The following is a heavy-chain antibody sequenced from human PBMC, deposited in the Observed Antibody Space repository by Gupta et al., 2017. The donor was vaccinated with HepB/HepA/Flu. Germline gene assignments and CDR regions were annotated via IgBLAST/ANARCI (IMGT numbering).Heavy chain of an antibody. D-gene: IGHD4-17*01. CDR1: GFTFSSYA. CDR2: ISYDGSNK. J-gene: IGHJ4*02. CDR3: ATADYGYDY. V-gene: IGHV3-30-3*01. Sequence: QVQLVESGGGVVQPGRSLRLSCAASGFTFSSYAMHWVRQAPGKGLEGVAVISYDGSNKYYADSGKGRFTISRDNSKNTLYLQMNSLRAEDTAVYYCATADYGYDYWGQGTLVTVSS.